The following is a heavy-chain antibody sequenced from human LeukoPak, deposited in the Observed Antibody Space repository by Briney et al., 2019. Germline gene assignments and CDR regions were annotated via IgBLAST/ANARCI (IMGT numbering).Heavy chain of an antibody. Sequence: SVKVSCKASGGTFSSYAISWVRQAPGQGLEWMGGIIPIFGTANYAQKFQGRVTITADESTSTAYMELSSLRSDDTAVYYCARVSDILTGYPIDYWGQGTLVTVSS. CDR3: ARVSDILTGYPIDY. D-gene: IGHD3-9*01. V-gene: IGHV1-69*01. CDR1: GGTFSSYA. CDR2: IIPIFGTA. J-gene: IGHJ4*02.